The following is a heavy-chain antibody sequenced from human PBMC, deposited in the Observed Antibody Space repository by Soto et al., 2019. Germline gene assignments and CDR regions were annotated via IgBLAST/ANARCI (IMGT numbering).Heavy chain of an antibody. CDR1: GFTFSSYG. D-gene: IGHD2-15*01. CDR3: AKDPEDGYCSGGSCYAHY. Sequence: QVQLVESGGGVVQPGRSLRLSCAASGFTFSSYGMHWVRQAPGKGLEWVAVISYDGSNKYYADSVKGRFTISRDNSKNTLYLQMNSLRAEDTAVYYCAKDPEDGYCSGGSCYAHYWGQGTLVTVSS. J-gene: IGHJ4*02. CDR2: ISYDGSNK. V-gene: IGHV3-30*18.